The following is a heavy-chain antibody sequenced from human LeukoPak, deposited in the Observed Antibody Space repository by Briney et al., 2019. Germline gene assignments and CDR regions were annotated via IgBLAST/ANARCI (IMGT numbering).Heavy chain of an antibody. V-gene: IGHV3-53*01. Sequence: GGSLRLSCAASGFIVSDNYMSWVRQAPGRGLEWLSVIYSGGGTYSADSVKGRFATSRDNSQNTLYLQMNRLRAEDTAVYYCATVYVDIVATMSSGYYGMDVWGKGTTVTVSS. CDR2: IYSGGGT. CDR1: GFIVSDNY. D-gene: IGHD5-12*01. CDR3: ATVYVDIVATMSSGYYGMDV. J-gene: IGHJ6*04.